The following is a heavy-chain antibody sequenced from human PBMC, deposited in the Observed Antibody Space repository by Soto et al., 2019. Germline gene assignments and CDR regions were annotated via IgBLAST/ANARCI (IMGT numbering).Heavy chain of an antibody. V-gene: IGHV3-21*01. CDR1: GFTFSSYS. J-gene: IGHJ4*02. D-gene: IGHD4-17*01. Sequence: EVQLVESGGGLVKPGGSLRLSCAASGFTFSSYSMNWVRQAPGKGLEWVSSISSSSSYIYYADSVKGRFTISRDNAKNSLYLQMNSLRAEDTAVYYCARVDYGEYVGEDYWGQGTLVTVSS. CDR2: ISSSSSYI. CDR3: ARVDYGEYVGEDY.